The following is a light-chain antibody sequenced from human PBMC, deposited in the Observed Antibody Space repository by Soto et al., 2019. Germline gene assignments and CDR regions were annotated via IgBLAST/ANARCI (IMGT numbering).Light chain of an antibody. Sequence: QSALTQPRSVSGSPGQSVTISCTGSYSDVGTFYFVSWYQQYPGKGPKLIIYDVTERPSGVPDRFSGSKSGNTASLTISGLQAEYEADYYGCPYAGSYTDIFGRGTKVTVL. V-gene: IGLV2-11*01. CDR1: YSDVGTFYF. J-gene: IGLJ1*01. CDR2: DVT. CDR3: CPYAGSYTDI.